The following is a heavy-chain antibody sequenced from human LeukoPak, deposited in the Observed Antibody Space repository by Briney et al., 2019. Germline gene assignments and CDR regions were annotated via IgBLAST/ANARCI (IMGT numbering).Heavy chain of an antibody. CDR1: GDSVSSNSAA. CDR3: ARDPSSTSSSSWYYFDY. D-gene: IGHD6-13*01. Sequence: SQTLSLTCAISGDSVSSNSAAWNWIRQSPSRGLEWLGRTYYRSKWYNDYAVSVKSRITINPDTSKNQFSLRLNSVTPEDTAVYYCARDPSSTSSSSWYYFDYWGQGTLVTVSS. J-gene: IGHJ4*02. V-gene: IGHV6-1*01. CDR2: TYYRSKWYN.